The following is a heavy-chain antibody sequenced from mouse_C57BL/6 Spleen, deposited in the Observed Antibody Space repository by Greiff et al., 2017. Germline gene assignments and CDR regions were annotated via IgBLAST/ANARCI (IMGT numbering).Heavy chain of an antibody. D-gene: IGHD1-1*01. CDR3: AGQPDYYGSSPYAMDY. J-gene: IGHJ4*01. V-gene: IGHV1-9*01. Sequence: VQLQQSGAELMKPGASVKLSCKATGYTFTGYWIEWVKQRPGHGLEWIGEILPGSGSTNYNEKFKGKATFTADTSSNTAYMQLSSLTTEDSAIYNCAGQPDYYGSSPYAMDYWGQGTTVTVSS. CDR2: ILPGSGST. CDR1: GYTFTGYW.